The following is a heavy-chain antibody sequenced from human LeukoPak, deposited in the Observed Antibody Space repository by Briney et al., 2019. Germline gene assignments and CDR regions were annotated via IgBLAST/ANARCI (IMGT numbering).Heavy chain of an antibody. CDR3: ARNGYCSSTSCHPDAFDI. V-gene: IGHV4-30-4*01. CDR1: GDSITSGDYY. D-gene: IGHD2-2*03. J-gene: IGHJ3*02. CDR2: IYYSGTT. Sequence: SETLSLTCTVSGDSITSGDYYWSWIRQPPGKGLESIGYIYYSGTTSYNPSLKSRVIISVDTSKNQFSLKLSSVTVADTAVYFCARNGYCSSTSCHPDAFDIWGQGTMVTVSS.